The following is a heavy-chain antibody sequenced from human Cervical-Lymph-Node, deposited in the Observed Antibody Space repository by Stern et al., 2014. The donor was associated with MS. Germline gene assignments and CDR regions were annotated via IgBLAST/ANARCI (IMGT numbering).Heavy chain of an antibody. J-gene: IGHJ5*02. V-gene: IGHV4-61*02. CDR2: IHDSGGT. D-gene: IGHD1-26*01. CDR1: GGSISSSGYY. Sequence: QVQLVESGPGLVKPSQTLSLTCTVSGGSISSSGYYWSWIRQPADKGLEWIGRIHDSGGTYYNPSLKSRVTISIDTAKNQFSLKLPSGTAADTAVYYCATTRWDLFTWNWFDPWGQGTLVTVSS. CDR3: ATTRWDLFTWNWFDP.